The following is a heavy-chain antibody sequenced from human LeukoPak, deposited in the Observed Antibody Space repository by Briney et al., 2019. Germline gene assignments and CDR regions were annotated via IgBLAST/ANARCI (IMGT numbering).Heavy chain of an antibody. CDR3: VALGVVPAAMMGGYYYYYMDV. CDR2: INPNSGGT. CDR1: GYTFTGYY. V-gene: IGHV1-2*02. J-gene: IGHJ6*03. D-gene: IGHD2-2*01. Sequence: ASVKVSCKASGYTFTGYYMHWVRQAPGQGLEWMGWINPNSGGTNYAQKFQGRVTMTRDTSISTAYMELSRLRSDDTAVYYCVALGVVPAAMMGGYYYYYMDVWGKGTTVTVSS.